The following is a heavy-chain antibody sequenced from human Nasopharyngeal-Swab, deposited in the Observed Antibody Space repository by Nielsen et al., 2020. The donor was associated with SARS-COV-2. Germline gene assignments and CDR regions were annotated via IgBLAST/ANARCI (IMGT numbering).Heavy chain of an antibody. Sequence: GGSLRLSCAASGFTFSNYGMHWVRQAPGKGLEWVAVIWFDGSNKYYADSVKGRFTISRDNSKNTLYLQMNSLRAEDTAVYYCARVYYDSSGYYYFEGSDYYFDYWGQGTLVTVSS. V-gene: IGHV3-33*01. CDR2: IWFDGSNK. J-gene: IGHJ4*02. D-gene: IGHD3-22*01. CDR3: ARVYYDSSGYYYFEGSDYYFDY. CDR1: GFTFSNYG.